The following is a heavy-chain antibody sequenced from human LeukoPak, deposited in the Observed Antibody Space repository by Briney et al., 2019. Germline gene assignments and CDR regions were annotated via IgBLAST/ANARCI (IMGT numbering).Heavy chain of an antibody. V-gene: IGHV4-38-2*02. Sequence: SETLSLTCTVSGYSISSGYYWGWIRQPPGKGLEWIGSIYHSGSTYYNPSLKSRVTISVDTSKNQFSLKLSSVTAADTAVYYCARTVLGKFDYWGQGTLVTVSS. CDR1: GYSISSGYY. CDR2: IYHSGST. J-gene: IGHJ4*02. D-gene: IGHD7-27*01. CDR3: ARTVLGKFDY.